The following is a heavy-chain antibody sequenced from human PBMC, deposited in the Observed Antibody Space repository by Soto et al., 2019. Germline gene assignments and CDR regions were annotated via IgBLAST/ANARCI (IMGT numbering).Heavy chain of an antibody. V-gene: IGHV1-2*02. CDR3: AREKWHFDY. CDR1: GYSFSEFR. CDR2: VNPINGNT. Sequence: QVQLVQSGAEVKKPGASVKVSCKTSGYSFSEFRMHWVRQAPGQGLEWMGWVNPINGNTNYAQDFQGRVTLTRDSSTKTGYMELSSLTSDDTSTVYCAREKWHFDYWGQGTLITVSS. D-gene: IGHD5-12*01. J-gene: IGHJ4*02.